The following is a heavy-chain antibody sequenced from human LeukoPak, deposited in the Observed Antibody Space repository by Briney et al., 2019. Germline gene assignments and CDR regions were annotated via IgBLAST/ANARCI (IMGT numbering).Heavy chain of an antibody. D-gene: IGHD3-22*01. J-gene: IGHJ4*02. CDR1: GFTFSSYN. Sequence: GGSLRLSCVASGFTFSSYNMNWVRQAPGKGLEWVSSISSSSRYIYYTDSVKGRFTISRDNSKDTLYLQMKSLRAEDTAVYYCAKGSDDSSGYYYGGVFDYWGQGTLVTVSS. V-gene: IGHV3-21*04. CDR3: AKGSDDSSGYYYGGVFDY. CDR2: ISSSSRYI.